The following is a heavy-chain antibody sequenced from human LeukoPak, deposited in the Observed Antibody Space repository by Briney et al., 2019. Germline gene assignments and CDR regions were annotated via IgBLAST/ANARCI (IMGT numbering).Heavy chain of an antibody. D-gene: IGHD7-27*01. Sequence: SQTLSLTCAISGDSVSSKSVSWHWARHSPSRGLEYLGRTRYRSTWNTFYSLSVQGRITINADTSRNQVSLRLNSVTPEDTALYYCVRDFNWAFDYWGQGTLVTVSS. J-gene: IGHJ4*02. CDR2: TRYRSTWNT. CDR1: GDSVSSKSVS. V-gene: IGHV6-1*01. CDR3: VRDFNWAFDY.